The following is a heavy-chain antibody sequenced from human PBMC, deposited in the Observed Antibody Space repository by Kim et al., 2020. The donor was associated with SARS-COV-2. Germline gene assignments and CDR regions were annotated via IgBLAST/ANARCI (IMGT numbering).Heavy chain of an antibody. V-gene: IGHV3-30*01. CDR2: YEGSKK. Sequence: YEGSKKYYADSVKGRFTISRDNSKNTLYLQMNSLRAEDTAVYYCARILVGWGQGTLVTVSS. CDR3: ARILVG. J-gene: IGHJ4*02. D-gene: IGHD2-2*01.